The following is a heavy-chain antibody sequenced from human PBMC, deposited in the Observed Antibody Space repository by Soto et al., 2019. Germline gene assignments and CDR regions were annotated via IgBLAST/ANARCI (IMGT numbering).Heavy chain of an antibody. V-gene: IGHV1-69*01. CDR2: SA. CDR3: AREGPPDITWFDP. D-gene: IGHD3-9*01. Sequence: QVQLVQSGAEVKKPGSSVKVSCKASGGTFSIYTISWVRQAPVQGLEWMGGSANSAQKFQGRLTVTADESTSTVYLELSSLTSEDTAVYYCAREGPPDITWFDPWGQATLVSVSS. J-gene: IGHJ5*02. CDR1: GGTFSIYT.